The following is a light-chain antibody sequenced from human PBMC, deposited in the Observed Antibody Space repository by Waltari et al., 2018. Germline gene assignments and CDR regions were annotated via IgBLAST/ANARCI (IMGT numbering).Light chain of an antibody. CDR2: RND. Sequence: QSVLTQPPSASGTPGQRVTISCSGTSSNLGHNVVNWYQQVPGTAPNPLIYRNDLRPSGVPDRFSASKSGTSASLAISGLQSEDEAEYYCASWDDSLNGHWVFGGGTKVTVL. V-gene: IGLV1-44*01. CDR1: SSNLGHNV. J-gene: IGLJ3*02. CDR3: ASWDDSLNGHWV.